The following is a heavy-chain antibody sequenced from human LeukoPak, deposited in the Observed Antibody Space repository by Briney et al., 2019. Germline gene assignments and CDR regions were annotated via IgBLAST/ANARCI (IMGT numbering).Heavy chain of an antibody. CDR2: IYYSGST. CDR3: ATAGRVGVAHENWFDP. CDR1: GVSISSYY. J-gene: IGHJ5*02. Sequence: SETLSRNCTVSGVSISSYYWSWIRQPPGQGLEWIGYIYYSGSTNYNPSLESRAITSVDSSNKQFSLMRSSVTAAATAVYYCATAGRVGVAHENWFDPWGQGTLVTVSS. D-gene: IGHD3-3*01. V-gene: IGHV4-59*12.